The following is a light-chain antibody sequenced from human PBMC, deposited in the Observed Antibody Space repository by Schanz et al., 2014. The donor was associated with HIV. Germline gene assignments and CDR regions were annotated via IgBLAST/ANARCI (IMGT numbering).Light chain of an antibody. CDR3: QQYLSSQLT. CDR1: QSVSSY. CDR2: GAS. Sequence: EIVLTQSPATLSLSPGERATLSCRASQSVSSYLAWYQQKPGQAPRLLIYGASNRATGIPARFSGSGSGTEFTLTISSLQSEDFAVYYCQQYLSSQLTFGGGTKVEIK. J-gene: IGKJ4*01. V-gene: IGKV3D-15*01.